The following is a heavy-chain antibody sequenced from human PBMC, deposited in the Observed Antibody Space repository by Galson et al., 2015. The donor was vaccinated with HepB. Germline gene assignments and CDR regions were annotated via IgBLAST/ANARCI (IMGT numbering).Heavy chain of an antibody. J-gene: IGHJ6*02. D-gene: IGHD2-15*01. CDR3: ARSPDSGGGYYYYGMDV. CDR2: IDWDDDK. CDR1: GFSLSTSGMC. V-gene: IGHV2-70*11. Sequence: PALVKPTQTLTLTCTFSGFSLSTSGMCVSWIRQPPGKALEWLARIDWDDDKYYSTSLKTRLTISKDTSKNQVVLTMTNMDPVDTATYYCARSPDSGGGYYYYGMDVWGQGTTVTVSS.